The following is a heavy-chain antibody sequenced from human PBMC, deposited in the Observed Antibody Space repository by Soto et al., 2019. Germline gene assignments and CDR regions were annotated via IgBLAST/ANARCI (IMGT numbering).Heavy chain of an antibody. J-gene: IGHJ6*03. CDR2: INAGNGNT. Sequence: QVQLVQSGAEVKKPGASVKVSCKASGYTFTSYAMHWVRQAPGQRLEWMGWINAGNGNTKYSQKFQGRVTITRDTSASTAYMELSSLRSEDTAVYYCARDHRVHYYYYMDVWGKGTTVTVSS. CDR3: ARDHRVHYYYYMDV. CDR1: GYTFTSYA. V-gene: IGHV1-3*01. D-gene: IGHD2-2*01.